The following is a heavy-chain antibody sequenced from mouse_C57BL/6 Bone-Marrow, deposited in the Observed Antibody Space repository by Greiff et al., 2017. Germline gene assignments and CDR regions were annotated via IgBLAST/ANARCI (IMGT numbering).Heavy chain of an antibody. D-gene: IGHD2-12*01. J-gene: IGHJ2*01. Sequence: QVQLQQPGAELVKPGASVKMSCKASGYTFTSYWITWVKQRPGQGLEWIGDIYPGSGSNNYTETFKSKATLTVDTSSSTAYMQLRSLTSEDSAVYYCARSYYSSDYWCQGTTLTVSS. V-gene: IGHV1-55*01. CDR1: GYTFTSYW. CDR2: IYPGSGSN. CDR3: ARSYYSSDY.